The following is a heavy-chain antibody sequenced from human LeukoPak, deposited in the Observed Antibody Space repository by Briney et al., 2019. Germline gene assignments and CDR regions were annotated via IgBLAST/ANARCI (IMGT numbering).Heavy chain of an antibody. Sequence: PGGSLRLSCAASGFIFSSYAMSWVRQAPGKGLEWVSAISGSGGSTYYADSVKGRFTISRDNSKNTLYLQMNSLRAEDTAVYYCATSPNPLYYYDSSGWTDYWGQGTLVTVSS. CDR3: ATSPNPLYYYDSSGWTDY. D-gene: IGHD3-22*01. CDR2: ISGSGGST. V-gene: IGHV3-23*01. CDR1: GFIFSSYA. J-gene: IGHJ4*02.